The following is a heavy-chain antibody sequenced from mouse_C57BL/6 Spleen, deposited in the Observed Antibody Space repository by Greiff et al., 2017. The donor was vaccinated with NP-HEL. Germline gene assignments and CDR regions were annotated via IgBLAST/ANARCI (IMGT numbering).Heavy chain of an antibody. CDR1: GYTFTSYW. CDR3: AFYYGSSLYYYAMDY. J-gene: IGHJ4*01. CDR2: IDPSDSET. V-gene: IGHV1-52*01. Sequence: QVQLQQPGAELVRPWSSVKLSCKASGYTFTSYWMHWVKQRPIHGLEWIGNIDPSDSETHYNQKFKDKATLTVDKSSSTAYMQLSSLTSEDSAVYYCAFYYGSSLYYYAMDYWGQGTSVTVSS. D-gene: IGHD1-1*01.